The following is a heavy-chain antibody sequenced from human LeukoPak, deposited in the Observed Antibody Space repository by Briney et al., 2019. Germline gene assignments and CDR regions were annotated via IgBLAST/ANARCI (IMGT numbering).Heavy chain of an antibody. V-gene: IGHV4-34*01. J-gene: IGHJ5*02. Sequence: PSETLSLTCAVYGGSFSGYYWSWIRQPPGKGLEWIGEINHSGSTNYNPSLKSRVTISVDTSKSQFSLKLSSVTAADTAVYYCARRPYSSSGGWFDPWGQGTLVTASS. D-gene: IGHD6-6*01. CDR1: GGSFSGYY. CDR3: ARRPYSSSGGWFDP. CDR2: INHSGST.